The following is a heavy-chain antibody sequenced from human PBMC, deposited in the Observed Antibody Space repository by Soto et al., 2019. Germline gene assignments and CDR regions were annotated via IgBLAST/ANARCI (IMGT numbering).Heavy chain of an antibody. V-gene: IGHV3-48*01. CDR1: GFTFSSYS. Sequence: GGSLRLSCAASGFTFSSYSMNWVRQAPGKGLEWVSYISSSSSTIYYADSVKGRFTISRDNAKNSLYLKMNSLRAEDTAVYYCAREPVAFLAGSDAFDIWGQGTMVTVSS. D-gene: IGHD6-19*01. CDR2: ISSSSSTI. J-gene: IGHJ3*02. CDR3: AREPVAFLAGSDAFDI.